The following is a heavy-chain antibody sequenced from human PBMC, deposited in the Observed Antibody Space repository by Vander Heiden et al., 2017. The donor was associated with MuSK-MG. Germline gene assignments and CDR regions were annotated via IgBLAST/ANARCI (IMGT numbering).Heavy chain of an antibody. V-gene: IGHV3-33*01. J-gene: IGHJ4*02. CDR1: GFTFSSYG. Sequence: QVQLVESGGGVVQPGRFLRLSCAASGFTFSSYGMHWVRQAPGKGLEWVAVICYDGSNKDYADSVKGRFTISRDNSKNTLYLQMNSLRAEDTAVYYCARAQYSGSYYLDYWGQGTLVTVSS. CDR2: ICYDGSNK. D-gene: IGHD1-26*01. CDR3: ARAQYSGSYYLDY.